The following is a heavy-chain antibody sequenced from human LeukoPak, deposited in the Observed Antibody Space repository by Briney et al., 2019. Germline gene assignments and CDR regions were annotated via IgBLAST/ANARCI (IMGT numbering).Heavy chain of an antibody. D-gene: IGHD3-10*01. Sequence: ASVKVSCKASAYTFTSYGISWVRQAPGQGLEWMGWISAYNGNTKYAQNLQGRVTMTTDTSTSTAYMELRSLRSDDTAVYYCATDHIRYYYGSGSSGGYHFDYWGQGTLVTVSS. CDR2: ISAYNGNT. V-gene: IGHV1-18*01. CDR3: ATDHIRYYYGSGSSGGYHFDY. CDR1: AYTFTSYG. J-gene: IGHJ4*02.